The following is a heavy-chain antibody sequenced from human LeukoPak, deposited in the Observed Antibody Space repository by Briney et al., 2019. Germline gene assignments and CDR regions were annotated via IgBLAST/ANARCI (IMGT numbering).Heavy chain of an antibody. J-gene: IGHJ4*02. V-gene: IGHV4-59*05. CDR2: IYYSGST. CDR3: AESMYSGSYYGY. D-gene: IGHD1-26*01. CDR1: GGSISSYY. Sequence: PSETLSLTCTVSGGSISSYYWSWIRQPPGKGLEWIGSIYYSGSTYYNPSLKSRVTISVDTSKNQFSLKLSSVTAADTAVYYCAESMYSGSYYGYWGQGTLVTVSS.